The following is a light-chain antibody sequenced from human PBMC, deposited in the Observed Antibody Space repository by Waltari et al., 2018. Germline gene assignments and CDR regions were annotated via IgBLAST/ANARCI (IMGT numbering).Light chain of an antibody. Sequence: GSPGQSITISCTGTSSDVGGYNYASWYQQHPGKAPKLMIYEVSNRPSGVSNRFSGSKSGKTASLTISGLQAEDEDDYYCSSYTSSSSVVFGGGTKLTVL. CDR2: EVS. CDR1: SSDVGGYNY. CDR3: SSYTSSSSVV. J-gene: IGLJ2*01. V-gene: IGLV2-14*01.